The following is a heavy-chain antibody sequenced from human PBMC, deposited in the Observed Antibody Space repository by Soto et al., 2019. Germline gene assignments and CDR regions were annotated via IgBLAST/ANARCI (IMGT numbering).Heavy chain of an antibody. CDR1: GGSIISSSYY. V-gene: IGHV4-39*07. J-gene: IGHJ6*03. CDR3: AKNAASVYCSGGSCYSPHYYYYMDV. D-gene: IGHD2-15*01. CDR2: INHSGST. Sequence: SETLSLTCTVSGGSIISSSYYWIWIRQPPGKGLEWIGEINHSGSTNYNPSLKSRVTISVDTSKNQFSLKLSSVTAADTAVYYCAKNAASVYCSGGSCYSPHYYYYMDVWGRGTTVTVSS.